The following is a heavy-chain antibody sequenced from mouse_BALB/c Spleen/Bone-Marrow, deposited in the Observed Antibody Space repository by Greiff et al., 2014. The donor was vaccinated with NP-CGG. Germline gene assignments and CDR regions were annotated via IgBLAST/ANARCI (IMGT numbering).Heavy chain of an antibody. CDR3: ARGLLQYYYAMDY. J-gene: IGHJ4*01. D-gene: IGHD2-3*01. V-gene: IGHV14-3*02. CDR1: GFNIKDTY. Sequence: EVKLQESGAELVKPGASVKLSCTASGFNIKDTYMHWVKQRPEQGLEWTGRIDPANGNTKYDPKFQGKATITADTSSNTAYLQLSSLTSEDTAVYYCARGLLQYYYAMDYWGQGTSVTVSS. CDR2: IDPANGNT.